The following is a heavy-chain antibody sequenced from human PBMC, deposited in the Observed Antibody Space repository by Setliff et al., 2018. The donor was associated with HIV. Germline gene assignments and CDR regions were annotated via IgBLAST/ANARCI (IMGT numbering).Heavy chain of an antibody. CDR1: GGSISRSNFY. CDR3: ARLKRDGTYFFDF. CDR2: IYYTGTT. V-gene: IGHV4-39*01. D-gene: IGHD2-21*01. J-gene: IGHJ4*02. Sequence: PSETLSLTCTVYGGSISRSNFYWVWIRQSPGKGLEWIGSIYYTGTTNYNPSLKSRVTISVETSKVQFSLQLNSVTVVDTAVYFCARLKRDGTYFFDFWGQGTLVTVSS.